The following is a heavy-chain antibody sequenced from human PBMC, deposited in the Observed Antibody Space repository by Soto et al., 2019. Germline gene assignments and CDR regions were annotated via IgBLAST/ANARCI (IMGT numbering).Heavy chain of an antibody. CDR3: ASLDFWSGYRNYYYYYGMDV. D-gene: IGHD3-3*01. CDR2: IIPIFGTA. J-gene: IGHJ6*02. Sequence: QVQLVQSGAEVQKPGSSVKVSCKASGGTFSSYAISWVRQAPGQGLEWMGGIIPIFGTANYAQKFQGRVTITADESTSTAYMELSSLRSEDTAVYYCASLDFWSGYRNYYYYYGMDVWGQGTTVTVSS. CDR1: GGTFSSYA. V-gene: IGHV1-69*01.